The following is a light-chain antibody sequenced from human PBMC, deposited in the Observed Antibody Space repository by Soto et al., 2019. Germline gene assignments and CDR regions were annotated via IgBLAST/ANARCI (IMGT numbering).Light chain of an antibody. CDR2: DVN. V-gene: IGLV2-11*01. CDR3: CSYAGSDTPYV. CDR1: SSDVGAYNY. Sequence: QSALTQPRSVSGSPGQSVTISCTGTSSDVGAYNYVSWYQQFPGRAPKVMIYDVNKWPSGVPDRFSGSKSGNTASLTISGLQADDEADYYCCSYAGSDTPYVFGTGTKLTVL. J-gene: IGLJ1*01.